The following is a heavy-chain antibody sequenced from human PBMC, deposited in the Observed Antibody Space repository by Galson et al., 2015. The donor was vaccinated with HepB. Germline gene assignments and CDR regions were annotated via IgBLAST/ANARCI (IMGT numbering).Heavy chain of an antibody. CDR1: GFSLSTSGMC. CDR3: ARSPCSSSGPCFDY. D-gene: IGHD6-6*01. CDR2: IDWDDDK. Sequence: PALVKPTQTLTLTCTFSGFSLSTSGMCVSWIRQPPGKALEWLALIDWDDDKYYSTSLKTRLTISKDTSKNQVVLTMTNMDPVDTATYYCARSPCSSSGPCFDYWGQGTLVTVSS. J-gene: IGHJ4*02. V-gene: IGHV2-70*01.